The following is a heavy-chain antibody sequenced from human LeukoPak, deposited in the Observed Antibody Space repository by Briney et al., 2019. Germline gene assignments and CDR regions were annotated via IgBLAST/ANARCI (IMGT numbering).Heavy chain of an antibody. CDR2: IDPNSGGT. CDR1: GYTFSGEY. Sequence: EASVKVSCTASGYTFSGEYVHWVRQAPGQGLEWMGWIDPNSGGTNYAQKFQGRVTMTRDTSISTAYMELSRLTSDDTAVYYCARVSVPYYYDSSGYFNWFDPWGQGTLVTVSS. D-gene: IGHD3-22*01. J-gene: IGHJ5*02. V-gene: IGHV1-2*02. CDR3: ARVSVPYYYDSSGYFNWFDP.